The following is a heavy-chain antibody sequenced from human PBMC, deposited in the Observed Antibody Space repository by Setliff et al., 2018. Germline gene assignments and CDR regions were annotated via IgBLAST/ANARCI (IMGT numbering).Heavy chain of an antibody. CDR2: IYTSGST. J-gene: IGHJ3*02. V-gene: IGHV4-4*07. D-gene: IGHD1-26*01. Sequence: SETLSLTCTVSGGSISNYYWSWIRQPAGRGLEWIGRIYTSGSTNYNPSLKSRVTMSVDTSKNQFSLKLSSVTAADTAVYYCARKGISALSGAFDTWGQGTMVTVSS. CDR3: ARKGISALSGAFDT. CDR1: GGSISNYY.